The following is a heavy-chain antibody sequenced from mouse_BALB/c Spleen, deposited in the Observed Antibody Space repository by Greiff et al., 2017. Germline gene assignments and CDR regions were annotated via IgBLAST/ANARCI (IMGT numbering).Heavy chain of an antibody. J-gene: IGHJ4*01. Sequence: EVKLAESGGGLVKPGGSLKLSCAASGFTFSSYAMSWVRQTPEKRLEWVASISSGGSTYYPDSVKGRFTISRDNARNILYLQMSSLRSEDTAMYYCARGPNSLLRLRGDYAMDYWGQGTSVTVSS. V-gene: IGHV5-6-5*01. CDR1: GFTFSSYA. CDR2: ISSGGST. CDR3: ARGPNSLLRLRGDYAMDY. D-gene: IGHD1-2*01.